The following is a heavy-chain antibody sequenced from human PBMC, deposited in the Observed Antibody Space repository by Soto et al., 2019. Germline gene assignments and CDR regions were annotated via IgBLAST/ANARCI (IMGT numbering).Heavy chain of an antibody. CDR3: ARDLRGHYGP. Sequence: GSSLRLSCAASGFTFSSYAMSWVLQATGKGLEWVSAISGSGVSTYYADSVKGLFTISRDNSKNTLYLQMNGLRPEDTAMYYCARDLRGHYGPWGQGTMVTVSS. CDR1: GFTFSSYA. V-gene: IGHV3-23*01. J-gene: IGHJ3*01. D-gene: IGHD4-17*01. CDR2: ISGSGVST.